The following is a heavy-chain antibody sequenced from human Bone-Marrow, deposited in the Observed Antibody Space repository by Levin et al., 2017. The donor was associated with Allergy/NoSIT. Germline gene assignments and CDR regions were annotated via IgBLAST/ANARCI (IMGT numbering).Heavy chain of an antibody. V-gene: IGHV3-7*01. CDR2: IKQDGSEK. J-gene: IGHJ4*02. D-gene: IGHD2-15*01. Sequence: GESLKISCAASGFTFSTYWMSWVRQAPGKGLEWVANIKQDGSEKYYVDSVKGRFTISRDNAKDSLYLQMNSLRAEDTAVYYCARCRDGGYCNGGNAYWGQGTLVTVSS. CDR3: ARCRDGGYCNGGNAY. CDR1: GFTFSTYW.